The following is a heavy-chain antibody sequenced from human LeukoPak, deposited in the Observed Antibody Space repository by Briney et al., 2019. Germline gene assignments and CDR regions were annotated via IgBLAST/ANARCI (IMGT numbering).Heavy chain of an antibody. J-gene: IGHJ4*02. CDR1: GFNFSNYA. D-gene: IGHD3-10*01. CDR2: MSYDEKYK. CDR3: AKDSKRWKTYYYEAGSYYFDY. Sequence: AGGSLRLSCAASGFNFSNYAIHWVRQAPGKGLEWVAVMSYDEKYKIYADSVKGRFTISRDNSKNTLYLQMNSLRPEDTAVYYCAKDSKRWKTYYYEAGSYYFDYWGQGTRVTVSS. V-gene: IGHV3-30*04.